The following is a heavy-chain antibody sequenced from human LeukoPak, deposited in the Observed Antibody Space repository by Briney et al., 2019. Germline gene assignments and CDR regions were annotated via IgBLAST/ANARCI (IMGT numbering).Heavy chain of an antibody. CDR1: EFSFIDFW. Sequence: TGGSLRLSCVASEFSFIDFWMGWVRQAPGKGLEWVANINQGGSETYYVDSVKGRFTISRDNAKKSLFLQMNSLRAEDTAVYYCTKGRSNHYWGQGTLVTVST. CDR2: INQGGSET. D-gene: IGHD4-11*01. CDR3: TKGRSNHY. V-gene: IGHV3-7*01. J-gene: IGHJ4*02.